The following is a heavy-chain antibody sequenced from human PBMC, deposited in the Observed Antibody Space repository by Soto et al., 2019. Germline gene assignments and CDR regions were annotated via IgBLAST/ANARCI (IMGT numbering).Heavy chain of an antibody. CDR1: GFTFSSYG. CDR2: ISYDGSNK. D-gene: IGHD4-17*01. Sequence: QVQLVESGGGVVQPGRSLRLSCAASGFTFSSYGMHWVRKAPGKGLEWVAVISYDGSNKYYADSANDRFTISRNNSKDTLYLQMTSLKPEDTAVYYCAKDLLGGSTASDVWGQGTTVTVSS. J-gene: IGHJ6*02. CDR3: AKDLLGGSTASDV. V-gene: IGHV3-30*18.